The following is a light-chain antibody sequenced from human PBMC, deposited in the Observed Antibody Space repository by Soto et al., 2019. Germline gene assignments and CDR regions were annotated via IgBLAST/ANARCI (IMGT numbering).Light chain of an antibody. Sequence: DVQMTQSPSTLSASVGDRVTITCRASQGINNLLAWYQQKPGKAPKFLIYDVSTLESGVPSRFSGSGSGTEFTLTISSLQPDDFASYFCQHYSSYSWTFGQGTKVDIK. J-gene: IGKJ1*01. CDR1: QGINNL. CDR3: QHYSSYSWT. CDR2: DVS. V-gene: IGKV1-5*01.